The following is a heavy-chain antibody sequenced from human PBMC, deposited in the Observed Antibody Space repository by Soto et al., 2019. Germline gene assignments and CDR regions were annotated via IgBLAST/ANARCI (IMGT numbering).Heavy chain of an antibody. CDR1: GFSFSSAL. J-gene: IGHJ4*01. CDR2: IKTKSDGGTV. Sequence: EVQLVESGGGLVKPGGSLRLSCGASGFSFSSALMSWARQASGKGLEWVGRIKTKSDGGTVEYAAPVKGRFTISRDDSKNTLYLQMNSLKAEDTAVYYCTTYSSSWYFFDYWGHRTLVTVSS. D-gene: IGHD6-13*01. V-gene: IGHV3-15*01. CDR3: TTYSSSWYFFDY.